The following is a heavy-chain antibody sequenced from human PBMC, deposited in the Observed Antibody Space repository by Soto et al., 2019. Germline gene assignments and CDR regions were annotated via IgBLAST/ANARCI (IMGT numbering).Heavy chain of an antibody. Sequence: ASVKVSCKASGYTFTSYGISWVRQAPGQGLEWMGWISAYNGNTNYAQKLQGRVTMTTDTSTSTAYMELRSLRSDDTAVYYCARDPTGGSSWSPDDAFDIWGQGTMVTVSS. CDR3: ARDPTGGSSWSPDDAFDI. CDR2: ISAYNGNT. J-gene: IGHJ3*02. CDR1: GYTFTSYG. V-gene: IGHV1-18*01. D-gene: IGHD6-13*01.